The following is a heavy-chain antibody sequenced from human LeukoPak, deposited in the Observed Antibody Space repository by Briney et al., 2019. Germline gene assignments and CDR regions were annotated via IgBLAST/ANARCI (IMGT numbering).Heavy chain of an antibody. Sequence: GGSLRLSCAASGFTFSSYAMSWVRQAPGKGLEWVSAISGSGGSTYYADSVKGRFTISRDNSKNTLSLQMNSLRAEDTAVYYCAKGVSPNTLYYFDCWGQGTLVTVSS. J-gene: IGHJ4*02. CDR3: AKGVSPNTLYYFDC. D-gene: IGHD7-27*01. CDR1: GFTFSSYA. CDR2: ISGSGGST. V-gene: IGHV3-23*01.